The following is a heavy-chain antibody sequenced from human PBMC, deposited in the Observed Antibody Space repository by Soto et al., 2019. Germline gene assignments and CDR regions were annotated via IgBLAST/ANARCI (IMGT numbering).Heavy chain of an antibody. J-gene: IGHJ5*02. CDR3: GRGPILPGATSWLDP. Sequence: ASVKVSCKASGGIFSSFAVSWVRQAPGQGLEWMGGIIPMTGTPNYAQKFQGRVTMTADGSTSTAYLVLSSLRSEDTAVYYCGRGPILPGATSWLDPWGQGTVVTVSS. V-gene: IGHV1-69*13. CDR1: GGIFSSFA. D-gene: IGHD2-2*01. CDR2: IIPMTGTP.